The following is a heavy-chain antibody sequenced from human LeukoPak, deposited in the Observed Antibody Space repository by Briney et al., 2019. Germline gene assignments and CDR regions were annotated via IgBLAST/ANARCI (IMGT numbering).Heavy chain of an antibody. CDR2: IYTSGST. V-gene: IGHV4-61*02. CDR1: GGSISSGSYY. Sequence: PSETLSLTCTVSGGSISSGSYYWSWIRQPAGKGLEWIGRIYTSGSTNYNPSLKSRVTISVDTSKNQFPLKLSSVTAADTAVYYCAREGLGKDCSSTSCYGRRGWFDPWGQGTLVTVSS. J-gene: IGHJ5*02. CDR3: AREGLGKDCSSTSCYGRRGWFDP. D-gene: IGHD2-2*01.